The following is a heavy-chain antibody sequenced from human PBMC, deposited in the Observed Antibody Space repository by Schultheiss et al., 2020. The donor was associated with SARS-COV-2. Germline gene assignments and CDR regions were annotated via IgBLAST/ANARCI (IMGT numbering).Heavy chain of an antibody. CDR1: GFTFGDYA. D-gene: IGHD5-24*01. J-gene: IGHJ4*02. CDR2: IRSKANSYAT. Sequence: GGSLRLSCTASGFTFGDYAMSWVRQASGKGLEWVGRIRSKANSYATAYAASVKGRFTISRDDSKNTAYLQMNSLKTEDTAVYYCTTGRDGYNYVWGQGTLVTVSS. CDR3: TTGRDGYNYV. V-gene: IGHV3-73*01.